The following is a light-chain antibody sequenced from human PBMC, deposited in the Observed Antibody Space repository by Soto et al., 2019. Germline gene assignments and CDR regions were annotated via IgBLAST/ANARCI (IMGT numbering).Light chain of an antibody. V-gene: IGLV3-9*01. CDR3: HVWDSSTAV. Sequence: SYELTQPLSVSVPLGQTVSITCGGNNIGTRNVHWYQQKPGQAPVLVVYRDSNRPSGIPERFSGSNSGNTATLTISRAQAGDEAEYYCHVWDSSTAVFGGGTKLTVL. CDR2: RDS. CDR1: NIGTRN. J-gene: IGLJ3*02.